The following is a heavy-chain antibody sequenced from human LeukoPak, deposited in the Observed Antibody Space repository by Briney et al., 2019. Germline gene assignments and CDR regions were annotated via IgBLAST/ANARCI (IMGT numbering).Heavy chain of an antibody. CDR3: ARAQGSSSWINWFDP. CDR1: GGSFSSSIYY. D-gene: IGHD6-13*01. CDR2: IYTSGST. V-gene: IGHV4-39*07. Sequence: SETLSLTCTVSGGSFSSSIYYWAWIRQPPGKGLEWIGRIYTSGSTNYNPSLKSRVTMSVDTSKNQFSLKLSSVTAADTAVYYCARAQGSSSWINWFDPWGQGTLVTVSS. J-gene: IGHJ5*02.